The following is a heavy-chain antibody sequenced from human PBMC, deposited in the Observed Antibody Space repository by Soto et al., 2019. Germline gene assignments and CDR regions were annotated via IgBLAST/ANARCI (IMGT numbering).Heavy chain of an antibody. D-gene: IGHD3-3*01. CDR1: GFTFSSYA. Sequence: EVQLLESGGGLVQPGGSPRLSCAASGFTFSSYAMSWVRQAPEEGLEWVSTISSSGSGTYFTDSVRGRFTISRDNSKNTVHLQMNSLRADDTAVYYCARVPKLQVLRFRYYGMDVWGQGTTVTVSS. J-gene: IGHJ6*02. CDR2: ISSSGSGT. V-gene: IGHV3-23*01. CDR3: ARVPKLQVLRFRYYGMDV.